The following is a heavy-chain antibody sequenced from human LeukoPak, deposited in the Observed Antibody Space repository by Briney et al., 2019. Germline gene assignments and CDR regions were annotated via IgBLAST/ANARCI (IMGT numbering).Heavy chain of an antibody. J-gene: IGHJ3*01. CDR1: GASFSGYY. D-gene: IGHD6-6*01. CDR2: INHSRST. V-gene: IGHV4-34*01. Sequence: SETLSLTCAVYGASFSGYYWSWVRQPPGKGLEWIGEINHSRSTTYNPSLKSRVTMSVDTCKSQFSLRLSSVTAADTAVYYCAEVYSSSSRDSFDVWGQGTMVTVSS. CDR3: AEVYSSSSRDSFDV.